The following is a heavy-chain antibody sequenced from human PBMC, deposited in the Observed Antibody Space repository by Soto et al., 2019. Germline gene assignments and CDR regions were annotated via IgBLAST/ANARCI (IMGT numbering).Heavy chain of an antibody. J-gene: IGHJ3*02. CDR3: ARGEPRPQEWLRPDNWNDALPDI. CDR1: GYTFTSYD. CDR2: MNPNSGNT. V-gene: IGHV1-8*01. Sequence: ASVKVSCKASGYTFTSYDINWVRQATGQGLEWMGWMNPNSGNTGYAQKFQGRVTMTRNTSISTAYMELSSLRSEDTAVYYCARGEPRPQEWLRPDNWNDALPDIWGQGTMVTVSS. D-gene: IGHD1-20*01.